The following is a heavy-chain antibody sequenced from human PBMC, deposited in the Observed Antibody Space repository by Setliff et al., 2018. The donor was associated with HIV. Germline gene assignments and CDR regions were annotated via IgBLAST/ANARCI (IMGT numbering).Heavy chain of an antibody. D-gene: IGHD1-26*01. CDR1: GISINGYY. V-gene: IGHV4-4*08. CDR2: VSSIGNT. Sequence: SETLSLTCSVSGISINGYYWSWIRQSPRTRLEWIGYVSSIGNTNYNPSLKSRVTISVDTSKNQFSLQLDSVTAADTAVYFCARTRAPYFFDFWGQGAQVTVSS. J-gene: IGHJ4*02. CDR3: ARTRAPYFFDF.